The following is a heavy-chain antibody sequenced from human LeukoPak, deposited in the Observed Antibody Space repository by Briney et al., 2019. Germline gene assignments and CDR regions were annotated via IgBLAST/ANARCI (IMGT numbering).Heavy chain of an antibody. Sequence: PSETLSLTCTVSGGSISSYYWSWIRQPPGKGLEWIGYIYYSGSTNYNPSLKSRVTILVDTSKNQFSLKLSSVTAADTAVYYCATANLYSDAFDYWGQGTLVTVSS. CDR3: ATANLYSDAFDY. J-gene: IGHJ4*02. V-gene: IGHV4-59*01. CDR1: GGSISSYY. CDR2: IYYSGST. D-gene: IGHD2-8*01.